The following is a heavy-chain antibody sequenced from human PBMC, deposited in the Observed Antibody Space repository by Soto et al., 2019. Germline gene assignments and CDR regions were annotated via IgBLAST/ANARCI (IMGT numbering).Heavy chain of an antibody. CDR1: GYSFTSYW. J-gene: IGHJ4*02. CDR2: IDPSDSYT. CDR3: AIPDYYDSSGYYLPNY. Sequence: GESLKLSCKGSGYSFTSYWISWVRQMPGKGLEWMGRIDPSDSYTNYSPSFQGHVTISADKSISTAYLQWSSLKASDTAMYYCAIPDYYDSSGYYLPNYWGQGTLVTVSS. D-gene: IGHD3-22*01. V-gene: IGHV5-10-1*01.